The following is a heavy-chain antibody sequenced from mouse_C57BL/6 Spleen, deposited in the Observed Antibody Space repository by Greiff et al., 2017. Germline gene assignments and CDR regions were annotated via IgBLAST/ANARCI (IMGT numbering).Heavy chain of an antibody. D-gene: IGHD1-1*01. CDR1: GYTFTSYW. V-gene: IGHV1-64*01. CDR3: ARDYGSSYDWDFDV. Sequence: QVQLQQPGAELVKPGASVKLSCKASGYTFTSYWMHWVKQRPGQGLEWIGMIHPNSGSTNYNEKFKGKATLTVDKSSSTAYMQLSSLTSEDSAVYYCARDYGSSYDWDFDVWGTGTTVTVSS. CDR2: IHPNSGST. J-gene: IGHJ1*03.